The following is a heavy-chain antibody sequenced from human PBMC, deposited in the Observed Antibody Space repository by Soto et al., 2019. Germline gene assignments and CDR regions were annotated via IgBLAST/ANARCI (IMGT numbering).Heavy chain of an antibody. CDR1: VFTSSNYA. D-gene: IGHD3-9*01. CDR3: AKALRYFDWLLRPWNSMDV. CDR2: ISGSGDST. Sequence: EVQLLESGGGLVQPGGSLRLSCAASVFTSSNYAMSWVRQAPGEGREWVSTISGSGDSTYYADSVKGRFTISRDNSRNTLCLQMNSLRAEDTAVYYCAKALRYFDWLLRPWNSMDVWGQGTTITVSS. V-gene: IGHV3-23*01. J-gene: IGHJ6*02.